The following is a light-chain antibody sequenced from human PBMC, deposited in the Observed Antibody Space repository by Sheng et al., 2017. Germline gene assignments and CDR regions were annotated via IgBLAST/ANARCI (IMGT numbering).Light chain of an antibody. Sequence: DIQMTQSPSSLSASVGDRVTITCRASQSISSYLNWYQQKPGKTPNLLIYAASTLQSGVPSRFSGSGSGTDFLLTIAGLQPEDVATYYCQQSSSFPPTFGQGTKVEIK. J-gene: IGKJ1*01. CDR3: QQSSSFPPT. CDR2: AAS. V-gene: IGKV1-39*01. CDR1: QSISSY.